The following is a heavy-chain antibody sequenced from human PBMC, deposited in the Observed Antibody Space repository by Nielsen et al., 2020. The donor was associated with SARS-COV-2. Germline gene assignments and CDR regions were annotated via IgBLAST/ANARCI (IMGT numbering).Heavy chain of an antibody. Sequence: SVKVSCKASGYIFTNNYIHWVRQAPAQGLEWMGLINPSDGDTTYAQRFQGRVTMTRDTSTSTVYMELSSLRSDDTAVYYCAGGWPARLDPWGQGTPVTVSS. CDR1: GYIFTNNY. D-gene: IGHD2-15*01. CDR2: INPSDGDT. J-gene: IGHJ5*02. CDR3: AGGWPARLDP. V-gene: IGHV1-46*01.